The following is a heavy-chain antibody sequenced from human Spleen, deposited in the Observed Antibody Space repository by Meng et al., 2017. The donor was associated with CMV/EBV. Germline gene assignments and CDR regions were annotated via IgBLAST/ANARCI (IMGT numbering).Heavy chain of an antibody. D-gene: IGHD3-3*01. CDR3: AKDPPIFGVVIMPADGGY. J-gene: IGHJ4*02. CDR1: GFTFSSYS. Sequence: GESLKISCAASGFTFSSYSMSWVRQAPGKGLEWVSSIGGSSSYIFYTDSVKGRFTVARDNAKNTLYLQMNSLRAEDTAVYYCAKDPPIFGVVIMPADGGYWGQGTLVTVSS. CDR2: IGGSSSYI. V-gene: IGHV3-21*01.